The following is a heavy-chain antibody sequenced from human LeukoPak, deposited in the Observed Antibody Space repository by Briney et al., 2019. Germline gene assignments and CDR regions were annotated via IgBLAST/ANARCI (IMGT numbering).Heavy chain of an antibody. CDR1: GFTVSGTY. J-gene: IGHJ5*02. CDR3: ARDRAGTQSWVEFDL. Sequence: GGSLRLTCAASGFTVSGTYMDWVRQAPGKGLEWVSVIYGGGGTVYADSVKGRFTISRDNSKNSLRTEDSAVYYCARDRAGTQSWVEFDLWGQGTLVTISS. V-gene: IGHV3-53*05. D-gene: IGHD3-10*01. CDR2: IYGGGGT.